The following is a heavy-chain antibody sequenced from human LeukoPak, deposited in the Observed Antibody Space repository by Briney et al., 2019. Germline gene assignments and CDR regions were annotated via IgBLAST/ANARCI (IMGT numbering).Heavy chain of an antibody. V-gene: IGHV4-59*02. D-gene: IGHD2-21*02. J-gene: IGHJ4*02. Sequence: PSETLSLTFTVSGGSVISYDWSSVRQTPGKGLEWVGYIYYHVSTNYNPSLESRVTISVDTSKNQFSLKLSSVTAADTAVYYCAGTPLYCGVDCPFDYWGQGTLVTVSS. CDR3: AGTPLYCGVDCPFDY. CDR2: IYYHVST. CDR1: GGSVISYD.